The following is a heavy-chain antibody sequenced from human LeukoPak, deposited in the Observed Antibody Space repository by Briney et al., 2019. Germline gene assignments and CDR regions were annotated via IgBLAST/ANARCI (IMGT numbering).Heavy chain of an antibody. CDR2: IRSSSSYI. Sequence: PGGSLRLSCAASGFTFSSYSMNWVRQAQGKGLEWVSSIRSSSSYIYYADSVKGRFTVSRDNSKNTLYLQMNSLRAEDTAVYYCARSLRFLEWLYKDAFDIWGQGTMVTVSS. V-gene: IGHV3-21*04. CDR3: ARSLRFLEWLYKDAFDI. D-gene: IGHD3-3*01. CDR1: GFTFSSYS. J-gene: IGHJ3*02.